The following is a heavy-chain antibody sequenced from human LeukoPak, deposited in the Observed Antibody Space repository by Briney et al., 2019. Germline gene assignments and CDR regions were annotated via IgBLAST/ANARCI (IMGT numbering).Heavy chain of an antibody. J-gene: IGHJ4*02. Sequence: ASVRVSCKASGYTFNSYDISWVRQAPGQGLEWMAWISTYNGNTNYALKVQGRATMTTDTSTSTAYMELRSLRSDDTAVYYCARVLRYDFWSAYYFDYWGQGTLVTVSS. D-gene: IGHD3-3*01. V-gene: IGHV1-18*01. CDR1: GYTFNSYD. CDR3: ARVLRYDFWSAYYFDY. CDR2: ISTYNGNT.